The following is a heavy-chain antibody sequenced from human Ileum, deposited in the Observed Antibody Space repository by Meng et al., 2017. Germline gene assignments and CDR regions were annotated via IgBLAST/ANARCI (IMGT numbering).Heavy chain of an antibody. V-gene: IGHV3-30*01. Sequence: QVQLGGSGGGVVQAGSSLRLSCAASGFTFSSYAMHWARQAPGKGLEWVAVISYDGSNKYYADSVKGRFTISRDNSKNTLYLQMNSLRAEDTAVYYCARAGHDAFDIWGQGTMVTVSS. CDR2: ISYDGSNK. CDR3: ARAGHDAFDI. J-gene: IGHJ3*02. CDR1: GFTFSSYA.